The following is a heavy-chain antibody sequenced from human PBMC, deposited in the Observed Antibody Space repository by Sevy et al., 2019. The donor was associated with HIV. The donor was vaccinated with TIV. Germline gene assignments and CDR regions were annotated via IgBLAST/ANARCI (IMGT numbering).Heavy chain of an antibody. V-gene: IGHV6-1*01. D-gene: IGHD3-10*01. Sequence: SQTLSLTCAISGDSVSTYSAAWNWIRQSPSRGLEWLGRTYYKSKWYNDYALSVKSRISINPDTPKNQISLQLNSVTPEDTAVYYCARAPRWFFFHFDYWGQGTLVTVSS. CDR3: ARAPRWFFFHFDY. CDR1: GDSVSTYSAA. J-gene: IGHJ4*02. CDR2: TYYKSKWYN.